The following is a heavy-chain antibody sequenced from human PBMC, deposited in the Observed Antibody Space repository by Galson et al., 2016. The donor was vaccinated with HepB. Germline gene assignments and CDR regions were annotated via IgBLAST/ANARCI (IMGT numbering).Heavy chain of an antibody. V-gene: IGHV1-58*01. CDR1: GFTFSSST. CDR2: IGVGSGDI. Sequence: SVKVSCKASGFTFSSSTVQWVRQARGQRLEWIGWIGVGSGDISYAPKFQERVTITSDTSTSTAYMELSSLRSEDTAVYYCAADYHDTYFDPCGQGTLVTVSS. D-gene: IGHD3-16*02. J-gene: IGHJ5*02. CDR3: AADYHDTYFDP.